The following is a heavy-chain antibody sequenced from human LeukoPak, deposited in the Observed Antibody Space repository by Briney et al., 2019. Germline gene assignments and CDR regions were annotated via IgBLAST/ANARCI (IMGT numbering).Heavy chain of an antibody. CDR2: INHSGST. CDR3: ARGKRYSSSWYVKVYGMDV. Sequence: SETLSLTCAVYGGSFSGYCWSWIRQPPGKGLEWIGEINHSGSTNYNPSLKSRVTISVDTSKNQFSLKLSSVTAADTAVYYCARGKRYSSSWYVKVYGMDVWGQGTTVTVSS. D-gene: IGHD6-13*01. V-gene: IGHV4-34*01. J-gene: IGHJ6*02. CDR1: GGSFSGYC.